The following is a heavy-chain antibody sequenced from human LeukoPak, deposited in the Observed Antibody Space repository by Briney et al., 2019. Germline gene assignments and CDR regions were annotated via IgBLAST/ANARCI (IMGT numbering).Heavy chain of an antibody. J-gene: IGHJ3*01. CDR2: ISSSSSYT. CDR1: GFTFSDAW. D-gene: IGHD3-3*01. V-gene: IGHV3-11*03. CDR3: ARRFWYAFDV. Sequence: GGSLRLSCVASGFTFSDAWMSWVRQAPGKGLEWVSYISSSSSYTNYADSVKGRFTISRDNAKNSLYLQMTSLRAEDTAVYYCARRFWYAFDVWGQGTMVTVSS.